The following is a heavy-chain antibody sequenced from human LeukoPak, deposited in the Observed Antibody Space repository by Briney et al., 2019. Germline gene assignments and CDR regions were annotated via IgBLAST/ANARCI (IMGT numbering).Heavy chain of an antibody. Sequence: GGSLRLSCAASGFTFSSYGMHWVRQAPGKGLEWVAVISYDGSNKYYADSVKGRFTISRDNSKNTLYLQMHSLRAEDTAVYYCAKAIDSEPPFDYWGQGTLVTVSS. D-gene: IGHD1-14*01. CDR2: ISYDGSNK. J-gene: IGHJ4*02. V-gene: IGHV3-30*18. CDR3: AKAIDSEPPFDY. CDR1: GFTFSSYG.